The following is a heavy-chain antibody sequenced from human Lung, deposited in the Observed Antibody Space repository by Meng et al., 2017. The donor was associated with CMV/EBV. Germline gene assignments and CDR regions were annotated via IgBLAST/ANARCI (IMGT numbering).Heavy chain of an antibody. CDR3: ARIAEGYCSSTSCYTRDYFAY. Sequence: SGXXLVXPTETLTLTCTVSGFSLSNARMGVSWIRQPPGKALEWLAHIFSNDEKSYSTSLKSRLTISKDTSKSQVVLTMTNMDPVDTATYYCARIAEGYCSSTSCYTRDYFAYWXQGTLVTVSS. J-gene: IGHJ4*02. V-gene: IGHV2-26*01. D-gene: IGHD2-2*02. CDR2: IFSNDEK. CDR1: GFSLSNARMG.